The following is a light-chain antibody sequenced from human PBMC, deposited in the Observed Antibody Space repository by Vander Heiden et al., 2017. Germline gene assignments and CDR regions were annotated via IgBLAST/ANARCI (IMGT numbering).Light chain of an antibody. J-gene: IGLJ1*01. CDR1: SSNIGDNF. CDR3: GTWDSSLSAGV. CDR2: ENN. V-gene: IGLV1-51*02. Sequence: QSVLTQPPSVSAAPGPKVTISCSGSSSNIGDNFVSWYQQLPGTAPKLLIYENNKRRSGIPDRFSGSKSGTSATLGITGLQTGDEADYYCGTWDSSLSAGVFGTGTQVTVL.